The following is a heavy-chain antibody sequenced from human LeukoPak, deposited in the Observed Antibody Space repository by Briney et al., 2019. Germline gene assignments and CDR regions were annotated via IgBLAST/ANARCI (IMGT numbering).Heavy chain of an antibody. J-gene: IGHJ3*02. CDR2: IWYDGSNK. D-gene: IGHD1-14*01. CDR1: GFTFSSYG. Sequence: PGGSLRLSCAASGFTFSSYGMHWVRQAPGKGLEWVAVIWYDGSNKYYADSVKGRFTISRDNSKNTLYLQMNSLRAEDTAVYYCARVERYNNHVNAFDIWGQGTMVTVSS. V-gene: IGHV3-33*01. CDR3: ARVERYNNHVNAFDI.